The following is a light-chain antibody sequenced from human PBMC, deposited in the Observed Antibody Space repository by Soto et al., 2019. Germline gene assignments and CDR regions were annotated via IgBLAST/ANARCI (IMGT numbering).Light chain of an antibody. V-gene: IGKV1-6*01. J-gene: IGKJ1*01. CDR3: LQDLSYPRT. Sequence: AIQMTQSPSSLSASVGDRVTITCRASQDIRSYLGWYQQKPGKAPKLLIFAASNLHSGVPSRFSGSGSGTDFTLTISSLHPEDFATDYCLQDLSYPRTFGQGTKVEI. CDR2: AAS. CDR1: QDIRSY.